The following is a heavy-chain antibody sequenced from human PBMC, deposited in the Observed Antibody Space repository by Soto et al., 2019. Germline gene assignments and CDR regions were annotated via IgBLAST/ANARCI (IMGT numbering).Heavy chain of an antibody. CDR3: ARGTTVTSYYYYGMDV. CDR2: ISYDGNNK. V-gene: IGHV3-30*04. Sequence: QVQLVESGGGVVQPGRSLRLSCAASEFTFSNYAIHWVRQAPGKGLEWVAVISYDGNNKYYADSVKGRFTVSRDNSKNTLYLQMNSLRVDDTAVYYCARGTTVTSYYYYGMDVWGQGTPVTVSS. D-gene: IGHD4-17*01. J-gene: IGHJ6*02. CDR1: EFTFSNYA.